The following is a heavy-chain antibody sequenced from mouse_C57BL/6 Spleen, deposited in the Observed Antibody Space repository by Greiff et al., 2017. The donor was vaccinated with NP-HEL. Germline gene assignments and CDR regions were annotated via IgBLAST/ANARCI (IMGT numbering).Heavy chain of an antibody. CDR1: GYAFTNYL. D-gene: IGHD3-2*02. CDR2: INPGSGGT. V-gene: IGHV1-54*01. CDR3: ARSRDQAWFAY. Sequence: VMLVESGAELVRPGTSVKVSCKASGYAFTNYLIEWVKQRPGQGLEWIGVINPGSGGTSYNQKFKGKATLTVDQSSSTAYMQLNSLTSEDSAVYYCARSRDQAWFAYWGQGTLVTVSA. J-gene: IGHJ3*01.